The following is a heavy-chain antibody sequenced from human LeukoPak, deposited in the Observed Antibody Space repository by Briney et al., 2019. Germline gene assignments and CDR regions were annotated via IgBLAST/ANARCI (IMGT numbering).Heavy chain of an antibody. D-gene: IGHD6-13*01. CDR1: GFTFSSYSMN. CDR2: IFYSGHT. V-gene: IGHV4-39*02. CDR3: ARTFGQQLVNFDN. J-gene: IGHJ4*02. Sequence: GSLRLSCAASGFTFSSYSMNWVRQAPGKGLEWIGSIFYSGHTFYSPSLQSRVTISVDTTKNHFSLNLTSMTAADTAVYYCARTFGQQLVNFDNWGQGVLVTVSS.